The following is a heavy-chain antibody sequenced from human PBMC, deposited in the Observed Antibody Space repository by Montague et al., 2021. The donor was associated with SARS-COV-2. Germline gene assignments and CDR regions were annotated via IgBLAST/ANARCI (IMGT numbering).Heavy chain of an antibody. V-gene: IGHV4-39*01. CDR1: GGSISSSNYY. D-gene: IGHD3-22*01. CDR3: ASPTYYFDSSGSDVFDI. J-gene: IGHJ3*02. CDR2: IYYSGST. Sequence: SETLSLTCTVSGGSISSSNYYWGWIRQPPGKGLEWIGSIYYSGSTYYNPSLKSRVTIFVDTSKNQFSLKLSSVTAADTALYYCASPTYYFDSSGSDVFDIWGQGTMVTVSS.